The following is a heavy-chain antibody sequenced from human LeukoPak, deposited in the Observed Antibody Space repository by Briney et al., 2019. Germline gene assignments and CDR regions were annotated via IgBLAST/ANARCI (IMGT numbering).Heavy chain of an antibody. J-gene: IGHJ4*02. CDR1: GGSFSGYY. CDR2: INHSGST. D-gene: IGHD3-22*01. Sequence: SETLSLTCAVYGGSFSGYYWSWIRQPPGKGLEWIGEINHSGSTNYNPSLKSRVTISVDTSKNQFSLKLSSVTAADTAVYYCARGGREDSSGYCLYYFDYWGQGTLVTVSS. V-gene: IGHV4-34*01. CDR3: ARGGREDSSGYCLYYFDY.